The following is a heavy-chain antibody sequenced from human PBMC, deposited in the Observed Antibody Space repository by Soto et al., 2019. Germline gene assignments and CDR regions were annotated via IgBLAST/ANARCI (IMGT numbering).Heavy chain of an antibody. CDR1: ESTFSYYW. Sequence: EMQLVESGGGLVQPGGSLRLSCAASESTFSYYWMTWVRQAPGKGLEWVANLKRDGSQMSYLDDVRGRFTISRDNAKNSLYLQMNNLRAEDTALYYCARDVSPGSSSLYLDAFDIWGQGTMVTVSS. D-gene: IGHD6-13*01. CDR2: LKRDGSQM. V-gene: IGHV3-7*05. J-gene: IGHJ3*02. CDR3: ARDVSPGSSSLYLDAFDI.